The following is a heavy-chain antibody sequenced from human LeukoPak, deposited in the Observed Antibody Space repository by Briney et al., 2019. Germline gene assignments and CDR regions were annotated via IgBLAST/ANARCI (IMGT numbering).Heavy chain of an antibody. CDR3: AGTPTYGDYVPRSFDY. CDR2: IYHSGST. D-gene: IGHD4-17*01. V-gene: IGHV4-30-2*01. Sequence: SETLSLTCAVSGGSISSGGYSWSWIRQPPGKGLEWIGYIYHSGSTYYNPSLKSRVTISVDRSKNQFSLKLSSVTAADTAVYYCAGTPTYGDYVPRSFDYWGRGTLVTVSS. CDR1: GGSISSGGYS. J-gene: IGHJ4*02.